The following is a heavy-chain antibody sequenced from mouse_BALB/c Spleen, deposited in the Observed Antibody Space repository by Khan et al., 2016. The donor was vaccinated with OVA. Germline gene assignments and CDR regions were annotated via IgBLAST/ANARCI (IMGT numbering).Heavy chain of an antibody. V-gene: IGHV3-8*02. J-gene: IGHJ3*01. CDR2: IIYTGYT. Sequence: EVQLVESGPSLVKPSQTLSLTCSVTGDSITSGYWNWIRKFPENKLEYMGYIIYTGYTYYNPSLQSRISITRHTSKNQYYLQLNSVTDEDTATYYFARSTYRYAFVYWGQGTLVTVSA. CDR1: GDSITSGY. CDR3: ARSTYRYAFVY. D-gene: IGHD2-12*01.